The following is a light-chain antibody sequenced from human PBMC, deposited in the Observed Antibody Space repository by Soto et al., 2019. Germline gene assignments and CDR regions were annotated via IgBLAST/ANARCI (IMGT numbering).Light chain of an antibody. CDR1: TNDIGSYTL. J-gene: IGLJ2*01. CDR3: SSYVGSSTLV. Sequence: QSVLTQPASVSGSPGQSITISCTGTTNDIGSYTLVSWYQQHPGTVPKLLIYEVSHRPSGVSSRFSGSKSGNTASLTISGLQAEDEADYYCSSYVGSSTLVFGGGTKVTVL. CDR2: EVS. V-gene: IGLV2-23*02.